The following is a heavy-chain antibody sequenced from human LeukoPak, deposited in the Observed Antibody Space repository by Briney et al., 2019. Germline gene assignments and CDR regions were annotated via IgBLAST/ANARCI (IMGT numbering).Heavy chain of an antibody. J-gene: IGHJ5*02. CDR3: ARGDDYGDFKPNFDP. Sequence: PSQTLSLTCTVSGGSITSGGYYWTWIRQPPGKGLEWIGEINHSGSTNYNPSLKSRVTISVDTSKNQFSLKLSSVTAADTAVYYCARGDDYGDFKPNFDPWGQGTLVTVSS. CDR1: GGSITSGGYY. V-gene: IGHV4-34*01. CDR2: INHSGST. D-gene: IGHD4-17*01.